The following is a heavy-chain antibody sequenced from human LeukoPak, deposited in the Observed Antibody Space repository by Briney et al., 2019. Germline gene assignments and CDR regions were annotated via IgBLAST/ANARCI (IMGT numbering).Heavy chain of an antibody. CDR2: ISYDGSNK. CDR3: ARVPGSGVSNFHDAFDI. D-gene: IGHD2/OR15-2a*01. J-gene: IGHJ3*02. Sequence: GRSLRLSCAASGFTFSSYAMHWVRQAPGKGLEWVAVISYDGSNKYYGDSVKGRFTISRDNSKNTLYLQMNSLRAEDTAVYYCARVPGSGVSNFHDAFDIWGQGTMVTVSS. V-gene: IGHV3-30-3*01. CDR1: GFTFSSYA.